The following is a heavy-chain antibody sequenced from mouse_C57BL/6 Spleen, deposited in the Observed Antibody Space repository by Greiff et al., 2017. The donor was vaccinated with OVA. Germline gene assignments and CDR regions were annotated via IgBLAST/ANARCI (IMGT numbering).Heavy chain of an antibody. CDR1: GYSITSGYY. V-gene: IGHV3-6*01. Sequence: EVQLMESGPGLVKPSQSLSLTCSVTGYSITSGYYWNWIRQFPGNKLEWMGYISYDGSNNSNPSLKNLISITRDTSKNQFFLKLNSVTTEDTATYYCARGGAYWYFDVWGTGTTVTVSA. J-gene: IGHJ1*03. CDR2: ISYDGSN. CDR3: ARGGAYWYFDV.